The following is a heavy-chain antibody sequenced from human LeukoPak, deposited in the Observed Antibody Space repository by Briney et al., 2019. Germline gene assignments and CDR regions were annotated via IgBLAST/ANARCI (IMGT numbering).Heavy chain of an antibody. J-gene: IGHJ4*02. CDR3: AKAFQYYYDSSLYFDY. CDR1: GFTFSSYA. CDR2: ISGSGGST. Sequence: PGGSLRLSCAASGFTFSSYAMSWVRQAPGKGLEWVSAISGSGGSTYYADSVKGRFTISRGNSKNTLYLQMNSLRAEDTAVYYCAKAFQYYYDSSLYFDYWGQGTLVTVSS. D-gene: IGHD3-22*01. V-gene: IGHV3-23*01.